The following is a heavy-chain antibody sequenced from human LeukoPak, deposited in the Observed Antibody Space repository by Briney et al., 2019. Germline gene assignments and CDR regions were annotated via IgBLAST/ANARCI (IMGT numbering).Heavy chain of an antibody. CDR2: IWYDGSNK. J-gene: IGHJ6*02. Sequence: GGSLRLSCAASGFTFSSYGMHSVRQAPGKGLEWVAVIWYDGSNKYYADSVKGRFTISRDNSKNTLYLQMNSLRAEDTAVYYCARDLSSSYDILTGLYYYYGMDVWGQGTTVTVSS. CDR1: GFTFSSYG. CDR3: ARDLSSSYDILTGLYYYYGMDV. D-gene: IGHD3-9*01. V-gene: IGHV3-33*01.